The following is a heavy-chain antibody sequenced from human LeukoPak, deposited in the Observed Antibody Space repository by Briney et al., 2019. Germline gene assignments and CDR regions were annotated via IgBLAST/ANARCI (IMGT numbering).Heavy chain of an antibody. CDR2: INHSGST. Sequence: SETLSLTCAVYGGSFSGYYWSWIRQPPGKGLEWIGEINHSGSTNYNPSLKSRVTISVDTSKTQFSLKLSSVTAADTAVYYCASGGIAGTEEVWGQGTLVTVSS. D-gene: IGHD1-7*01. V-gene: IGHV4-34*01. CDR3: ASGGIAGTEEV. CDR1: GGSFSGYY. J-gene: IGHJ4*02.